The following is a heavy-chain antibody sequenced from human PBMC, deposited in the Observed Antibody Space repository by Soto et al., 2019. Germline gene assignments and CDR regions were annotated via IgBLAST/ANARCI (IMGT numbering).Heavy chain of an antibody. D-gene: IGHD3-22*01. CDR3: ARGDGYYYFDY. Sequence: QVQLVQSGAEVKKPGASVKVSCKASGYTFTSYAMHWVRQAPGQRLEWMGWINAGNGNTKYSQKFQGRVTITRDTSASTAYMDLSSLRSEDTAVYYCARGDGYYYFDYWGQGTLVTVSS. CDR1: GYTFTSYA. CDR2: INAGNGNT. V-gene: IGHV1-3*01. J-gene: IGHJ4*02.